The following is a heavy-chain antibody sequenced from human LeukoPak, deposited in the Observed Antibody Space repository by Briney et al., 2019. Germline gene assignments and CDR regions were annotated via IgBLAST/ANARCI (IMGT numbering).Heavy chain of an antibody. CDR2: IIPILDVT. CDR3: ARGGGVDILTGFQY. Sequence: WPSVKLSCKASGGTFTNYAINWVRPAPGQGLEWMGGIIPILDVTNYAQKFQGRVTITADQSTSTAYMELSSLRSEDTAVYYCARGGGVDILTGFQYWGQGTLVTVSS. J-gene: IGHJ4*02. D-gene: IGHD3-9*01. CDR1: GGTFTNYA. V-gene: IGHV1-69*10.